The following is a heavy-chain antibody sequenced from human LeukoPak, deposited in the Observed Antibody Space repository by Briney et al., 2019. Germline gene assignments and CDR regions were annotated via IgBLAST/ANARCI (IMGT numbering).Heavy chain of an antibody. CDR1: GFTVSSNY. CDR2: IYSGGST. CDR3: AREYYYGSGSYFDYYYYMDV. Sequence: GGSLRLSCAASGFTVSSNYMSWVRQAPGKGLEWVSVIYSGGSTYYADSVKGRFTISRDNPKNTLYLQMNSLRAEDTAVYYCAREYYYGSGSYFDYYYYMDVWGKGTTVTISS. D-gene: IGHD3-10*01. J-gene: IGHJ6*03. V-gene: IGHV3-66*01.